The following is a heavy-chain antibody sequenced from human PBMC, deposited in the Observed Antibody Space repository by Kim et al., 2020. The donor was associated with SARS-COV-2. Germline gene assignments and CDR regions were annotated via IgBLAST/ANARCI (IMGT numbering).Heavy chain of an antibody. Sequence: GESLKISCAASRFTFSSYWMSWVRQAPGKGLEWVANIKQDGSEKYYVDSVKGRFTISRDNAKKSLYLQMNSLRAEDTAVYYCARVEWNYYDSSGYEFDYWGQGTLVTVSS. V-gene: IGHV3-7*01. J-gene: IGHJ4*02. CDR2: IKQDGSEK. CDR1: RFTFSSYW. D-gene: IGHD3-22*01. CDR3: ARVEWNYYDSSGYEFDY.